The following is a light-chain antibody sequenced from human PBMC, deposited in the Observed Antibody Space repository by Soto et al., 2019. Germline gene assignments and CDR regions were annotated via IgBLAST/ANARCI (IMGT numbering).Light chain of an antibody. CDR2: EVS. CDR1: SSDVGGYNY. Sequence: QSALTQPASVSGSPGQSITISCTGTSSDVGGYNYVSWYQQHPGKAPKLMIYEVSNRPSGVSNPLSGSKSGNTASLTISGLQAEAEADYHCNTYTSSSTYVFGTGTKLTVL. V-gene: IGLV2-14*01. CDR3: NTYTSSSTYV. J-gene: IGLJ1*01.